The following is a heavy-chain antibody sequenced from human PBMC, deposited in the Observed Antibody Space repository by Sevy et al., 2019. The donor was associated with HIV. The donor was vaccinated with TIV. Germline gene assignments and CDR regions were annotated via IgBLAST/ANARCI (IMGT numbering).Heavy chain of an antibody. J-gene: IGHJ1*01. Sequence: GGSLRLSCATSGFTFSSYSMQWVRQAPGKGLEWVATISYDGSNKHYADSVKGRFTISRDNFKNSLSLQMNSLRAEDTAMYYCALERLSSDVAEYFQNWGQGTLVTVSS. V-gene: IGHV3-30-3*01. CDR3: ALERLSSDVAEYFQN. D-gene: IGHD1-1*01. CDR2: ISYDGSNK. CDR1: GFTFSSYS.